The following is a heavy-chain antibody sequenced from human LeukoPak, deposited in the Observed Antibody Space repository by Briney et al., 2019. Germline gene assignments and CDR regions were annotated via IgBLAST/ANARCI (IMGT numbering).Heavy chain of an antibody. Sequence: SETLSLTCTVSGGSISSYYWSWIRQPPGKGLEWIGYIYYSGSTNYNPSLKSRVTISVDTSKNQFSLKLSSVTAADTAVYYCARQSGLEHWYFDLWGRGTLVTVSS. V-gene: IGHV4-59*08. D-gene: IGHD1-1*01. CDR2: IYYSGST. J-gene: IGHJ2*01. CDR1: GGSISSYY. CDR3: ARQSGLEHWYFDL.